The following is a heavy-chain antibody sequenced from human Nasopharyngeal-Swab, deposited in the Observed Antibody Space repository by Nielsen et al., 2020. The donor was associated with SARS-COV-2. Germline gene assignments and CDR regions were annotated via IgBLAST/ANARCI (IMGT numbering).Heavy chain of an antibody. CDR1: GYIFTSYG. J-gene: IGHJ4*02. Sequence: SVQVSCKASGYIFTSYGISWVRQAAGQGLEWMGGIIPIFGTANYAQKFQGRVTITTDESTSTAYMELSSLRSEDTAVYYCARDSEGSGYDSIAVAAYFDYWGQGTLVTVSS. CDR2: IIPIFGTA. V-gene: IGHV1-69*05. D-gene: IGHD6-19*01. CDR3: ARDSEGSGYDSIAVAAYFDY.